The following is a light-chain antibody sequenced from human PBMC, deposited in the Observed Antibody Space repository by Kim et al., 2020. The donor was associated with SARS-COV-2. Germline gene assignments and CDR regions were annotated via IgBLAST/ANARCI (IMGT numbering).Light chain of an antibody. CDR2: DTS. V-gene: IGKV3-11*01. CDR1: ESISNS. CDR3: QQRGNWPLT. Sequence: SLYPGERATLSCRASESISNSLAWYQQKPGQTPRLLIYDTSNRATGIPARFSGSGSGTDFTLTISSLEPEDFAIYYCQQRGNWPLTFGGGTKLEI. J-gene: IGKJ4*01.